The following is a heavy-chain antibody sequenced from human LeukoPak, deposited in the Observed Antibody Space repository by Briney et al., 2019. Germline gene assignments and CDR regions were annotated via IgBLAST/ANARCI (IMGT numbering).Heavy chain of an antibody. J-gene: IGHJ4*02. D-gene: IGHD3-10*01. Sequence: GASVKVSCKASGYTFTGYYMHWVRQAPGQGLEWMGWINPNSGGTNYAQKFQGRVTMTRDTSISTAYMELSRLRSDDTAVYYCARSYYGSGSYGSRRYYFDYWGQGTLVTVSS. V-gene: IGHV1-2*02. CDR3: ARSYYGSGSYGSRRYYFDY. CDR2: INPNSGGT. CDR1: GYTFTGYY.